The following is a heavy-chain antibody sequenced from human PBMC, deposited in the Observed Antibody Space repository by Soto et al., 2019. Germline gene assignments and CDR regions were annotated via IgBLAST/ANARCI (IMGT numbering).Heavy chain of an antibody. Sequence: QVQLQESGPGLVKPSQTLSLTCTVSGGSISSGGYYWSWIRQHPGKGLEWIGNIYYSGSTYYNPSLKSRVTISVDTSKHQFSRKLSSVTAADTAVYYCARGGIAAAAPPDYWGQGTLVTVSS. D-gene: IGHD6-13*01. CDR1: GGSISSGGYY. J-gene: IGHJ4*02. V-gene: IGHV4-31*03. CDR3: ARGGIAAAAPPDY. CDR2: IYYSGST.